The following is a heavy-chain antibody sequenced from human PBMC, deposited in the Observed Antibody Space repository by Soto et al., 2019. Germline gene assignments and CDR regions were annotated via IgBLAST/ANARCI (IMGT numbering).Heavy chain of an antibody. V-gene: IGHV1-18*01. Sequence: QVHLVQSGAEVKKPGASVKDSCKGSGYAFTTYGITWVRQAPGQGLEWMGWISAHNGNTNYAQKPQGRVTVTRATSTTTAYMELTSLRSDYTAVYYCARGRYGDYWGQGALVTVSS. CDR2: ISAHNGNT. CDR3: ARGRYGDY. D-gene: IGHD1-1*01. J-gene: IGHJ4*02. CDR1: GYAFTTYG.